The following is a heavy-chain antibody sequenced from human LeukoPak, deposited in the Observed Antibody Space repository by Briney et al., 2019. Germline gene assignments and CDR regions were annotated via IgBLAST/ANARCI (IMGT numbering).Heavy chain of an antibody. D-gene: IGHD3-10*01. CDR2: IYPGDSDT. CDR1: GYSFTNYW. J-gene: IGHJ5*02. CDR3: ARLLFGYGSGSYYNSPSNWFDP. Sequence: KSGESLKISCKASGYSFTNYWTAWVRQMPGKGLEWMGIIYPGDSDTRYSPSFQGQVTISADKSISTAYLQWSSLKASDTAMYYCARLLFGYGSGSYYNSPSNWFDPWGQGTLVTVSS. V-gene: IGHV5-51*01.